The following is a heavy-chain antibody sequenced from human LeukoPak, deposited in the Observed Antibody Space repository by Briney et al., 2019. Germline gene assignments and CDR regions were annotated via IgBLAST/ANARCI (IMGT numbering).Heavy chain of an antibody. CDR2: INPNSGGT. J-gene: IGHJ4*02. CDR1: GYHFPDYY. V-gene: IGHV1-2*02. Sequence: ASVKLSCKASGYHFPDYYIHWLRQAPGQGLQWMGRINPNSGGTDYAQKFQGRVTMTRDTSITTVYMELSSLRSDDTAFFYCARKSSKTFFDWGQGTLATVSS. CDR3: ARKSSKTFFD. D-gene: IGHD3-3*01.